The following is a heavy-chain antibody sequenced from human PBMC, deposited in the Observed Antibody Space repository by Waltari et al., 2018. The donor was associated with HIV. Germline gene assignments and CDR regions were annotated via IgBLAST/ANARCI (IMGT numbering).Heavy chain of an antibody. CDR1: GFTFDDNA. CDR2: ISWNSGTI. D-gene: IGHD5-18*01. Sequence: EVQLVESGGGLVKPGRSLRLPCAASGFTFDDNAMHWVRQAPGKGLEWVSGISWNSGTIAYADSVKGRFTISRDNAKNSLYLQMNSLRAEDTALYYCAKGVTQGYYYGMDVWGQGTTVTVSS. CDR3: AKGVTQGYYYGMDV. J-gene: IGHJ6*02. V-gene: IGHV3-9*01.